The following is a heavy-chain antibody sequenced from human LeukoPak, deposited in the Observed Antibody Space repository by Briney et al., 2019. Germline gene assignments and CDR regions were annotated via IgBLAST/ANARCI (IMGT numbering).Heavy chain of an antibody. D-gene: IGHD2-15*01. CDR3: ARLGPATPLTSYYYYYYGMDV. CDR1: GGSISSSSYY. J-gene: IGHJ6*02. Sequence: SETLSLTCTVSGGSISSSSYYWGWIRQPPGKGLGWIGSIYYSGSTYYNPSLKSRVTISVDTSKNQFSLKLSSVTAADTAVYYCARLGPATPLTSYYYYYYGMDVWGQGTTVTVSS. CDR2: IYYSGST. V-gene: IGHV4-39*01.